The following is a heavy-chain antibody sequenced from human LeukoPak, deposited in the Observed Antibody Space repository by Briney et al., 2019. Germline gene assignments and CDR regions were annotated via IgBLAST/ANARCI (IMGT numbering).Heavy chain of an antibody. D-gene: IGHD6-6*01. Sequence: PGRSLRLSCTASGFTFSSYGMHWVRQAPGKGLEWVAVVSYDGSNKYYADSVKGRFTISRDNSKNTLYLQMNSLRAEDTAVYYCAKSQGRSSSSDDYWGQGTLVTVSS. J-gene: IGHJ4*02. CDR3: AKSQGRSSSSDDY. V-gene: IGHV3-30*18. CDR2: VSYDGSNK. CDR1: GFTFSSYG.